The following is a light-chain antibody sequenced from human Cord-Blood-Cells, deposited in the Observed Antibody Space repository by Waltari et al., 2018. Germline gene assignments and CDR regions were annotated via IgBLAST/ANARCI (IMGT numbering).Light chain of an antibody. J-gene: IGLJ7*01. Sequence: QSVLTQPPSVSGAPGQRVTISCTGRRPNIGAGYDVHWYQQLPGTAPKLLNSGNSNRPSGVPDRFSGSKSGTSASLAITGLQAEDEADYYCQSYDSSLSSAVFGGGTQLTVL. CDR2: GNS. CDR1: RPNIGAGYD. CDR3: QSYDSSLSSAV. V-gene: IGLV1-40*01.